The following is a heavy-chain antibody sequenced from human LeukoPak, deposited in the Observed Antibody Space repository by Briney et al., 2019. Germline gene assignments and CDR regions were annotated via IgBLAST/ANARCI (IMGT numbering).Heavy chain of an antibody. Sequence: SETLSLTCTVSGGSISSYYWSWIRQPPGKGLEWIGYIYYSGSTNYNPSLKSRVTISVDTSKNQFSLKLSSVTAADTAVYYCARVDYGDHGGLNYYMDVWGKGTTVTVSS. V-gene: IGHV4-59*01. D-gene: IGHD4-17*01. CDR2: IYYSGST. J-gene: IGHJ6*03. CDR1: GGSISSYY. CDR3: ARVDYGDHGGLNYYMDV.